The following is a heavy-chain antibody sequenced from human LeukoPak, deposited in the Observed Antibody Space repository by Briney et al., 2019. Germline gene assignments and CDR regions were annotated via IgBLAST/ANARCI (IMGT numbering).Heavy chain of an antibody. CDR3: ARTYHYGSGSYFLFDF. J-gene: IGHJ4*02. Sequence: PSETLSLTCTVSGGSISSYSWSWMRQPAGRGLEWIGRIYPRESPNYNPSLKSRVIMSVDKSKNQLSLKLSSVTAADTAVYYCARTYHYGSGSYFLFDFWGQGTLVTVSS. V-gene: IGHV4-4*07. CDR1: GGSISSYS. D-gene: IGHD3-10*01. CDR2: IYPRESP.